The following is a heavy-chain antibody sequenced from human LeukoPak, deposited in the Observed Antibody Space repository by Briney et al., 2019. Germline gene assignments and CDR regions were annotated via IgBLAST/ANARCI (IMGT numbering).Heavy chain of an antibody. J-gene: IGHJ4*02. D-gene: IGHD2-2*01. CDR3: ARAYCASTICYGGGKIDY. CDR1: GFTFNNYG. V-gene: IGHV3-30*02. CDR2: IRYDESNK. Sequence: GRSLRLSCGASGFTFNNYGMHWVRPAPGKGPEWVAFIRYDESNKYYADSVKGRFTISRDNSKNTLHLQMNSLRVEDAAVYYCARAYCASTICYGGGKIDYWGQGTLVTVSS.